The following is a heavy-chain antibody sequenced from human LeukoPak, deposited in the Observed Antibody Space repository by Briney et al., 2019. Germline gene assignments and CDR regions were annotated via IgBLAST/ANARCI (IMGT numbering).Heavy chain of an antibody. CDR2: YYYTGTT. V-gene: IGHV4-39*07. CDR1: GGSISSSSYY. J-gene: IGHJ3*02. Sequence: PSETLSLTCTVSGGSISSSSYYWGWIRQPPGKGLEWIGAYYYTGTTYSNPSLKSRVTISVDTSKNQFSLKLNSVTAADTAVYYCASLTKRNDAFDIWGQGTMVTVSS. CDR3: ASLTKRNDAFDI. D-gene: IGHD1-14*01.